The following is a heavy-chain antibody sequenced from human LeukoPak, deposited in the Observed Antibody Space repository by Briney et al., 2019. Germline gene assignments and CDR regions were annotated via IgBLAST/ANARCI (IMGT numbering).Heavy chain of an antibody. Sequence: GGSLRLSCVVSGFSFGSYPMSWVRQAPGKGLEWVSLIRGSGGSTYYADSVRGRFTISRDNSKNTLYLQMNSLRAEDTAVYYCAKDMGYFTGMDVWGQGTTVTVSS. CDR3: AKDMGYFTGMDV. CDR1: GFSFGSYP. J-gene: IGHJ6*02. D-gene: IGHD2-8*01. V-gene: IGHV3-23*01. CDR2: IRGSGGST.